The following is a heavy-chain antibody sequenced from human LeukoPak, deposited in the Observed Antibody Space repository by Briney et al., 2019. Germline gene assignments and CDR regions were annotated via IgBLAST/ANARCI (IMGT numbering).Heavy chain of an antibody. Sequence: ASVKVSCKASGGTFSSYAISWVRQAPGQGLEWMGGIIPIFGTANYAQKFQGRVTITADESTSTAYMELSSLRSDDTAVYYCARDQGDSYYGSGSYFDYWGQGTLVTVSS. CDR3: ARDQGDSYYGSGSYFDY. D-gene: IGHD3-10*01. J-gene: IGHJ4*02. CDR2: IIPIFGTA. V-gene: IGHV1-69*13. CDR1: GGTFSSYA.